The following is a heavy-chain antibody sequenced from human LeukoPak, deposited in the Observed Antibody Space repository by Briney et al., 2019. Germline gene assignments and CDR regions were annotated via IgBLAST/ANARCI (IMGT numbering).Heavy chain of an antibody. V-gene: IGHV4-30-2*01. D-gene: IGHD6-19*01. CDR2: INHSGST. J-gene: IGHJ4*02. Sequence: SQTLSLTCTVSGGSISSGGYYWSWIRQPPGKGLEWIGEINHSGSTNYNPSLKSRVTISVDTSKNQFSLKLSSVTAADTAVYYCARAVGSGWYCDYWGQGTLVTVSS. CDR1: GGSISSGGYY. CDR3: ARAVGSGWYCDY.